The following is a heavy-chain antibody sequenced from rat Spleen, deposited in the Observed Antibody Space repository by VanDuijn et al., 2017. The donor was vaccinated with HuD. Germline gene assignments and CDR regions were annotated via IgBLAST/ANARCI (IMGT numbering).Heavy chain of an antibody. CDR2: IWGDGNA. V-gene: IGHV2-13*01. J-gene: IGHJ3*01. D-gene: IGHD1-12*03. CDR1: GFSLISYS. Sequence: QVQLKESGPGLVQPSQTLSLTCTVSGFSLISYSVSWVRQPPGKGLEWMGGIWGDGNANYNSALKSRLSISRDTSKSQVFLKMNSRQTEDTAIYFCTRSWGYYYDGSPQWFAYWGQGTLVTVSS. CDR3: TRSWGYYYDGSPQWFAY.